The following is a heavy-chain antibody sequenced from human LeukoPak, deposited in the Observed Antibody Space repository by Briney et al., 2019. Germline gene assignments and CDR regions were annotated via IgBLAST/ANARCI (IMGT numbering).Heavy chain of an antibody. J-gene: IGHJ6*02. D-gene: IGHD3-3*01. CDR3: AREPPYDFWSGFKYYYYGMDV. Sequence: GGSLRLSCAASGFTFSSYSMNWVRQAPGKGLEWVSYISSSSSTIYYADSVKGRFTISRDNSKNTLYLQMNSLRAEDTAVYYCAREPPYDFWSGFKYYYYGMDVWGQGTTVTVSS. V-gene: IGHV3-48*01. CDR1: GFTFSSYS. CDR2: ISSSSSTI.